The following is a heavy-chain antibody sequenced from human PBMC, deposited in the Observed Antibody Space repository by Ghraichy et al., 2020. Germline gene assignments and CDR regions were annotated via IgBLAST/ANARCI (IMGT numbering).Heavy chain of an antibody. Sequence: ASVKVSCKASGYKFDNYAFSWVRQVPGQGLEWMGWFSVYNGNTKTAEMFQDRVTLTTDTATTTVHMELRSLRSDDTAIYYCASNTIFGVVVNNHYYYGMDVWGQGTTVSVSS. J-gene: IGHJ6*02. V-gene: IGHV1-18*04. CDR3: ASNTIFGVVVNNHYYYGMDV. D-gene: IGHD3-3*01. CDR1: GYKFDNYA. CDR2: FSVYNGNT.